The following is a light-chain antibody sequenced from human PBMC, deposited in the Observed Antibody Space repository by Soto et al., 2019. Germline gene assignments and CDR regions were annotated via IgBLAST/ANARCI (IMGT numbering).Light chain of an antibody. J-gene: IGKJ1*01. CDR2: DAS. Sequence: EIVLTQSPGTLSLSPGERATLSCRASSSVSASLAWYQQKPGQAPRLLIYDASNRAAGIPARFSGSGSGTDFTPTISSLEAEGFAVYYGQQRRSWPWTFGQGTKVEIK. CDR3: QQRRSWPWT. V-gene: IGKV3-11*01. CDR1: SSVSAS.